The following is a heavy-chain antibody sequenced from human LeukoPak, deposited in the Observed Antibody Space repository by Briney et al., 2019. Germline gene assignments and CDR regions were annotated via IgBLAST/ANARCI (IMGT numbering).Heavy chain of an antibody. CDR3: ARDSSGNNWFDP. J-gene: IGHJ5*02. Sequence: SETLSLTCIVSGGSIGSYYWSWIRQPPGKGLEWIGHIYYSGSTDYNPSLRSRVTISVDTSKNQFSLKLSSVTAADTAVYYCARDSSGNNWFDPWGQGTLVTVSS. CDR2: IYYSGST. CDR1: GGSIGSYY. V-gene: IGHV4-59*01.